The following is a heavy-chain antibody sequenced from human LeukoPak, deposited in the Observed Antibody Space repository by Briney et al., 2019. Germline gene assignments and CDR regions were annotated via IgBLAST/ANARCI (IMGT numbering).Heavy chain of an antibody. V-gene: IGHV4-59*08. Sequence: SETLSLTCTVSGASISNFYWSWIRQAPGQGLEWIGYMLYSGSTNQKPSLRSRVTISVDTSKNQVSLKLSSVTAADTAVYYCARSDIWGSYRFLDYRGQGILVTVSS. CDR3: ARSDIWGSYRFLDY. D-gene: IGHD3-16*02. CDR2: MLYSGST. J-gene: IGHJ4*01. CDR1: GASISNFY.